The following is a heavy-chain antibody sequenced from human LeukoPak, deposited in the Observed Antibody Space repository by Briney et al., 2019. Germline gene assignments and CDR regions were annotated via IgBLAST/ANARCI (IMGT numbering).Heavy chain of an antibody. CDR2: IIPILGIA. V-gene: IGHV1-69*04. D-gene: IGHD5-18*01. CDR3: ARSDTAMADPFDY. J-gene: IGHJ4*02. CDR1: GGTFSSYA. Sequence: SVKVSCKASGGTFSSYAISWVRQAPGQGLEWMGRIIPILGIANYAQKFQGRVTITADKSTSTAYMELSRLRSDDTAVYYCARSDTAMADPFDYWGQGTLVTVSS.